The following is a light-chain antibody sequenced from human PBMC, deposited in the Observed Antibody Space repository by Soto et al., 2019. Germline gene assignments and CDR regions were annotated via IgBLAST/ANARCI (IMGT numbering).Light chain of an antibody. CDR2: DTS. CDR1: QTVSSK. J-gene: IGKJ1*01. V-gene: IGKV3-11*01. CDR3: HQRKSWPRT. Sequence: EIVLTQSPATLSASPVERATLSCRASQTVSSKLAWYQHKPGQAPRLLIYDTSNRATGIPARFNGSGSGTDFTLTISSLEPEDFAVYYCHQRKSWPRTFGQGTKVDIK.